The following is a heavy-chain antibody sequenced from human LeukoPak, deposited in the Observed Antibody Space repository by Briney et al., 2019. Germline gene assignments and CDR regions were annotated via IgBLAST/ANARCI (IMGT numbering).Heavy chain of an antibody. Sequence: PGGSLRLSCAASGFTFSSYDMHRVRQATGKGLEWVSAIGTAGDTYYPGSVKGRFTISRENAKNSLYLQMNSLRAEDTAVYYCARVGIAAAVDYWGQGTLVTVSS. CDR2: IGTAGDT. V-gene: IGHV3-13*01. D-gene: IGHD6-13*01. J-gene: IGHJ4*02. CDR3: ARVGIAAAVDY. CDR1: GFTFSSYD.